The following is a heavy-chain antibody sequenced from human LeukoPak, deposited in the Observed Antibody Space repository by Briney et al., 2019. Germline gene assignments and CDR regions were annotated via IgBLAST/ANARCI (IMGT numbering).Heavy chain of an antibody. V-gene: IGHV4-38-2*02. CDR3: AACALGPEDWFDP. CDR1: GYSISSGYY. CDR2: IYHSGST. D-gene: IGHD1-14*01. Sequence: SETLSLTCTVSGYSISSGYYWGWIRQPPGKGLEWIGSIYHSGSTYYNPSLKSRVTISVDTSKNQFSLKLSSVTAADTAVYYCAACALGPEDWFDPWGQGTLVTVSS. J-gene: IGHJ5*02.